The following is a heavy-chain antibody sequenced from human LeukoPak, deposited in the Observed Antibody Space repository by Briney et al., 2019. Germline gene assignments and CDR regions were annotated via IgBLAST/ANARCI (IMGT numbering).Heavy chain of an antibody. V-gene: IGHV3-53*01. J-gene: IGHJ4*02. CDR2: IYGGGNI. D-gene: IGHD5-24*01. CDR3: ARGAGYNYPYYFDY. Sequence: GGSLRLSCAASRFTFSNYAMHWVRQAPGKGLEWVSVIYGGGNIYYADSVKGRFTISRDNSKNTLYLQMNSLRAEDTAVYYCARGAGYNYPYYFDYWGQGTLVTVSS. CDR1: RFTFSNYA.